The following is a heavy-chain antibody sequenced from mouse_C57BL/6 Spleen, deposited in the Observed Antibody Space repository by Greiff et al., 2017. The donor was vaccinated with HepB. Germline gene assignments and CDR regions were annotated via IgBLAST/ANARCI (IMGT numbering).Heavy chain of an antibody. V-gene: IGHV1-15*01. CDR2: IDPETGGT. D-gene: IGHD3-3*01. CDR1: GYTFTDYE. Sequence: QVQLKQSGAELVRPGASVTLSCKASGYTFTDYEMHWVKQTPVHGLEWIGAIDPETGGTAYNQKFKGKAILTADKSSSTAYIELRSLTSEDSAVYYCTRDGGPNWYFDVWGTGTTVTVSS. CDR3: TRDGGPNWYFDV. J-gene: IGHJ1*03.